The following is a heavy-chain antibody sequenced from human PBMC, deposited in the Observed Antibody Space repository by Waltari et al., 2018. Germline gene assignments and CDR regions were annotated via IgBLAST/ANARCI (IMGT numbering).Heavy chain of an antibody. CDR1: GFTFSSYG. J-gene: IGHJ6*02. D-gene: IGHD1-26*01. V-gene: IGHV3-30*02. Sequence: QVQLVESGGGVVQPGGSLRLSCAASGFTFSSYGMHWVRQAPGKGLEWVAFIRYDGSNKYYADSVKGRFTISRDNSKNTLYLQMNSLRAEDTAVYYCATSGLVGADMYYYYGMDVWGQGTTVTVSS. CDR2: IRYDGSNK. CDR3: ATSGLVGADMYYYYGMDV.